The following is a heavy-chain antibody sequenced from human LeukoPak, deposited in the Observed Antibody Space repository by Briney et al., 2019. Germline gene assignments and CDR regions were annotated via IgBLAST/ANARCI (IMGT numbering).Heavy chain of an antibody. CDR1: GYTFPGYY. CDR3: ARDGHRRYYYDSSGREDAFDI. J-gene: IGHJ3*02. CDR2: INSNCWWT. D-gene: IGHD3-22*01. V-gene: IGHV1-2*02. Sequence: SVKVSCLCCGYTFPGYYMHWVRQPPGRGLAWVGWINSNCWWTNYVQRLQGRVTMTTDTSTSAAYMELRSLRSDDTAVYYCARDGHRRYYYDSSGREDAFDIWGQGTMVTVSS.